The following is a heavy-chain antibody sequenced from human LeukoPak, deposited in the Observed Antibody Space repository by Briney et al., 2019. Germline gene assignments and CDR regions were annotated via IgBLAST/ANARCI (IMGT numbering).Heavy chain of an antibody. CDR3: VKGKDLYGALDI. J-gene: IGHJ3*02. D-gene: IGHD3-16*01. CDR1: GFTFSRYN. V-gene: IGHV3-30*18. Sequence: PGGSLRLSCAASGFTFSRYNMNWVRQAPGKGLDWAAIISFDGTTKYYADSVKGRFTISRDNSKNTLFLQMDSLRVEDTAVYYCVKGKDLYGALDIWGQGTMVTVSS. CDR2: ISFDGTTK.